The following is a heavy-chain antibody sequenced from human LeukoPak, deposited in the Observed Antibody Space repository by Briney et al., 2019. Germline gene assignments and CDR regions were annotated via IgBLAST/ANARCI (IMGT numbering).Heavy chain of an antibody. CDR2: SNHRGST. Sequence: SETLSLTCAVYGGSFSGYYWSWIRQPPGKGREWSGESNHRGSTNYNPSLKSRVTISVDTSRNQFSLKLSSVTAADTAVYYCARGPPKGYCSGGSCYSTRYYFDYWGQGNLVTVSS. V-gene: IGHV4-34*01. CDR3: ARGPPKGYCSGGSCYSTRYYFDY. J-gene: IGHJ4*02. D-gene: IGHD2-15*01. CDR1: GGSFSGYY.